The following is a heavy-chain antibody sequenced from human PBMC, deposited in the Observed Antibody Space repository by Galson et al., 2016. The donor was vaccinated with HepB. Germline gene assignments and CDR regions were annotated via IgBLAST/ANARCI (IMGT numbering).Heavy chain of an antibody. D-gene: IGHD6-13*01. CDR2: ISGSSTAY. CDR1: GFTFSNYT. CDR3: ARGGAYIAAAGYYYYYGMDV. Sequence: SLRLSCAASGFTFSNYTMKWVRQAPGKGLEWVSCISGSSTAYLYADSVKGRFTISRDNARNSLYLQMNSLRDEDTAVYYCARGGAYIAAAGYYYYYGMDVWGQGTTVTVSS. J-gene: IGHJ6*02. V-gene: IGHV3-48*02.